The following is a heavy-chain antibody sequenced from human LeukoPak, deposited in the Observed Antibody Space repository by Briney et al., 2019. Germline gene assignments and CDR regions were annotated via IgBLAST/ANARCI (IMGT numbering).Heavy chain of an antibody. J-gene: IGHJ4*02. CDR2: IYPGDSDT. CDR1: GYSFTSYW. Sequence: GESPKISCKGSGYSFTSYWIGWVRQMPGKGLEWMGIIYPGDSDTRYSPSFQGQVTISADKSISTAYLQWSSLKASDTAMYYCATNSYGHSYYFDYWGQGTLVTVSS. CDR3: ATNSYGHSYYFDY. V-gene: IGHV5-51*01. D-gene: IGHD5-18*01.